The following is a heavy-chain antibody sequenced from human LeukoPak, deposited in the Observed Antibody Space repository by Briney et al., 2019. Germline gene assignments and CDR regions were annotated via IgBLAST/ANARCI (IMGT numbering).Heavy chain of an antibody. Sequence: GGSLRLSCAASGFTFSSYSMNWVRQAPGKGLEWVSSISSSSSYIYYAGSVQGRFTISRDNSKNTVYLQMNSLRAEDTAVYYCATNLRLGFHYWGQGTLVTVSS. CDR2: ISSSSSYI. V-gene: IGHV3-21*04. CDR1: GFTFSSYS. D-gene: IGHD5/OR15-5a*01. CDR3: ATNLRLGFHY. J-gene: IGHJ4*02.